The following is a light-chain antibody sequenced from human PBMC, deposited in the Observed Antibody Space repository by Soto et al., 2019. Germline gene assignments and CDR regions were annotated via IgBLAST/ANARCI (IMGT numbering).Light chain of an antibody. CDR3: QQRYRTPRT. V-gene: IGKV1-39*01. CDR2: AAS. CDR1: QTISSW. Sequence: DIQMTHSPSTLSASVGDRVTITCRASQTISSWLAWYQQKPGKAPKLLMHAASSLDRGVPSRFSGSGSGTDFTLTISSLQPEDFAIYYCQQRYRTPRTFGQGTKVDIK. J-gene: IGKJ1*01.